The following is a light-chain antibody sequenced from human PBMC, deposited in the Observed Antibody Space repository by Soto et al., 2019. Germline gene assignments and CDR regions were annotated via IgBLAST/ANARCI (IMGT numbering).Light chain of an antibody. V-gene: IGLV2-23*02. CDR2: EVS. Sequence: QSVLTQPASVSGSPGQSITISCTGTSSDVGFYYLVSWYQQHPGKAPKLIIYEVSERPSGVSNRFSGSKSGNTASLTISGLQAVDEADYYCCSYASCNTYGFGSGIKVAVL. CDR3: CSYASCNTYG. J-gene: IGLJ1*01. CDR1: SSDVGFYYL.